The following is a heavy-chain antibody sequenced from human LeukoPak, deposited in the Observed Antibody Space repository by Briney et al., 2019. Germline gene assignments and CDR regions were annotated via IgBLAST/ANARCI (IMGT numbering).Heavy chain of an antibody. CDR3: ARDIPVDSRSSVPKPVRDS. CDR2: IYSNTSA. V-gene: IGHV3-53*04. D-gene: IGHD6-6*01. CDR1: GFTISYNY. J-gene: IGHJ5*02. Sequence: PGGSLRLSCAASGFTISYNYMSWVRQAPGKGLQWVSVIYSNTSAYYADTMKGRFTISRHNSKNTLYLQMTSLRAEDTAVYYCARDIPVDSRSSVPKPVRDSWGQGTLVTVSS.